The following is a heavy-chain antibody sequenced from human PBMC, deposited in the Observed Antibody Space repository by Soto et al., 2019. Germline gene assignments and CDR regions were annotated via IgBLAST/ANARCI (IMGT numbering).Heavy chain of an antibody. CDR1: GDSMSNYY. D-gene: IGHD3-22*01. V-gene: IGHV4-59*08. J-gene: IGHJ4*02. CDR3: ARREKITMIVRIPYYFDY. Sequence: SETLSLTCVVSGDSMSNYYWRWIRQPPGKGLEWIGDVSSSGSTNYNPSLKSRVTMSVDTSKNQFSLKLNSVTAADTAVYYCARREKITMIVRIPYYFDYWGQGTLVTVSS. CDR2: VSSSGST.